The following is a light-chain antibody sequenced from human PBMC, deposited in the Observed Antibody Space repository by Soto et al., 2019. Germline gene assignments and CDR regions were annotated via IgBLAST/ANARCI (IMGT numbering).Light chain of an antibody. J-gene: IGKJ1*01. Sequence: DIKMTQSPSTLSASVGDRITITCRASQSISGWLAWYQQSPGKAPKLLIYDASNFASGVPARFSGRGSGTKFTLTISSLLPEDSATYYCQHYNTYPWTFGQGTKVYIK. CDR1: QSISGW. CDR3: QHYNTYPWT. V-gene: IGKV1-5*01. CDR2: DAS.